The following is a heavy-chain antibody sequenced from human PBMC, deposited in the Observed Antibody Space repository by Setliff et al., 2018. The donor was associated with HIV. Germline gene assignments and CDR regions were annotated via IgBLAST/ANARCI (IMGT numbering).Heavy chain of an antibody. V-gene: IGHV3-74*01. J-gene: IGHJ2*01. CDR3: AKDPHFWSGFYWYFDL. CDR2: INSDGSTT. CDR1: GFTFSRYW. Sequence: GGSLRLSCAASGFTFSRYWMHWVRQAPGKGLVWVSRINSDGSTTSYADSVKGRFTISRDNSKNTLYVQMNSLRAEDTAVYYCAKDPHFWSGFYWYFDLWGRGTLVT. D-gene: IGHD3-3*02.